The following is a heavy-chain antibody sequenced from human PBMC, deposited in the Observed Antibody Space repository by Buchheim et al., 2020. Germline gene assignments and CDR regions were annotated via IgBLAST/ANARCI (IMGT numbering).Heavy chain of an antibody. V-gene: IGHV4-4*02. CDR1: GGSISSSNW. CDR2: IYHSGST. J-gene: IGHJ6*02. CDR3: ARDSRFGETNYYYYGMDV. Sequence: QVQLQESGPGLVRPSETLSLTCAVSGGSISSSNWWSWVRQPPGKGLEWIGEIYHSGSTNYNPSLKSLVTISVHKSKNQFSLKLSSVTAADTAVYYCARDSRFGETNYYYYGMDVWGQGTT. D-gene: IGHD3-10*01.